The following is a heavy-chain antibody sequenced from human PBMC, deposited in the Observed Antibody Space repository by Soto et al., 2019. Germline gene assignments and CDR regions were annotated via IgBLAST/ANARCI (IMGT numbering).Heavy chain of an antibody. V-gene: IGHV3-30*03. CDR3: ATYIYARAAAGRIPLDY. D-gene: IGHD6-13*01. Sequence: GGSLRLSCAASGFTFSSYGMHWVRQAPGKGLEWVAVISYDGSNKYYADSVKGRFTISRDNSKNTLYLQMNSLRAEDTAVYYCATYIYARAAAGRIPLDYWGQGSLVTVSS. J-gene: IGHJ4*02. CDR1: GFTFSSYG. CDR2: ISYDGSNK.